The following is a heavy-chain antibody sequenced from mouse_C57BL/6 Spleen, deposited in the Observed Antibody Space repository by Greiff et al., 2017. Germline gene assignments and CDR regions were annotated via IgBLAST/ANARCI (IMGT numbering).Heavy chain of an antibody. CDR2: ISYDGSN. J-gene: IGHJ1*03. D-gene: IGHD1-1*01. V-gene: IGHV3-6*01. CDR1: GYSITSGYY. Sequence: ESGPGLVKPSQSLSLTCSVTGYSITSGYYWNWIRQFPGNKLEWMGYISYDGSNNYNPSLKNRISITRDTSKNQFFLKLNSVTTEDTATYYCARGCYYGSSYGWYFDVWGTGTTVTVSS. CDR3: ARGCYYGSSYGWYFDV.